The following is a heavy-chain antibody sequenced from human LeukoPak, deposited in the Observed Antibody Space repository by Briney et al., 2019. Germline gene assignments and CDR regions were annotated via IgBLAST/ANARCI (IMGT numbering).Heavy chain of an antibody. D-gene: IGHD3-10*01. CDR3: ARYYYGSGSYSY. CDR1: GGSINSGGYY. J-gene: IGHJ4*02. Sequence: PSETLSLTCTVSGGSINSGGYYWSWIRQPPGKGLEWIGYIYYSGSTNYNPSLKSRVTISVDTSKNQFSLKLSSVTAADTAVYYCARYYYGSGSYSYWGQGTLVTVSS. CDR2: IYYSGST. V-gene: IGHV4-61*08.